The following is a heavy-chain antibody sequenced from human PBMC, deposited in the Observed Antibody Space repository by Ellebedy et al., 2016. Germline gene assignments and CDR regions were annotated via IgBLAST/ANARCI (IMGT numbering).Heavy chain of an antibody. CDR3: ARDGGSPVPI. J-gene: IGHJ3*02. CDR2: ISSSSSYI. CDR1: GFTFSSYS. D-gene: IGHD3-16*01. V-gene: IGHV3-21*01. Sequence: GESLKISXAASGFTFSSYSMNWVRQAPGKGLEWVSSISSSSSYIYYADSVKGRFTISRDNAKNSLYLQMNSLRAEDTAVYYCARDGGSPVPIWGQGTMVTVSS.